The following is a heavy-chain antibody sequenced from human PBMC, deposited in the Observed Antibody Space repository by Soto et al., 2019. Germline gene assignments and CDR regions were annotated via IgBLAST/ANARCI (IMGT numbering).Heavy chain of an antibody. CDR1: GFTFSTYA. D-gene: IGHD2-15*01. J-gene: IGHJ4*02. Sequence: EAELLESGGGLVQPEGSLRLSCAASGFTFSTYAMGWVRQAPGKGLEWVSVVSSGGGTHYADSVKGRFTVSRDNSKNTLSLPMNRLRADDTAVYYCAKRRGAGGHFGYWGQGTLVTVSS. V-gene: IGHV3-23*01. CDR2: VSSGGGT. CDR3: AKRRGAGGHFGY.